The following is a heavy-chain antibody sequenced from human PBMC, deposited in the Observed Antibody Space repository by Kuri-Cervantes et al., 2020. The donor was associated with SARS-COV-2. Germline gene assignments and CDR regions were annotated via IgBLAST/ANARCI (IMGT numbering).Heavy chain of an antibody. J-gene: IGHJ5*02. CDR3: ARQMMSSITIFGVVITRNWFDP. Sequence: ESLKISCTVSGGSISSSSYYWGWIRQPPGKGLEWIGSICYSGSTYYNPSLKSRVTISVDTSKNQFSLKLSSVTAADTAVYYCARQMMSSITIFGVVITRNWFDPWGQGTLVTVSS. CDR1: GGSISSSSYY. D-gene: IGHD3-3*01. V-gene: IGHV4-39*01. CDR2: ICYSGST.